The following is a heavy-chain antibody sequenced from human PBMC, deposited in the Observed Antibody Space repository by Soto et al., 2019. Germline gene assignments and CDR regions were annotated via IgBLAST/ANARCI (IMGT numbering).Heavy chain of an antibody. CDR2: INPSGGST. D-gene: IGHD6-19*01. J-gene: IGHJ4*02. CDR3: ASFLSVAGRALEN. CDR1: GYTFTSYY. V-gene: IGHV1-46*01. Sequence: ASVKVSCKASGYTFTSYYMHWVRQAPGQGLEWMGIINPSGGSTSYAQKFQGRVTMTRDTSTSTVYMELRSLRSDDTAVYYCASFLSVAGRALENWGQGTLVTVSS.